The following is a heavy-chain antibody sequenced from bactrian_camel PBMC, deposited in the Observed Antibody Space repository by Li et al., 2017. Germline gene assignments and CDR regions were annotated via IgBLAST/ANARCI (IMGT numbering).Heavy chain of an antibody. J-gene: IGHJ6*01. V-gene: IGHV3S53*01. CDR1: GYSYTPYC. Sequence: HVQLVESGGGSVQAGGSLKLSCAAPGYSYTPYCMGWYRQAPGKEREAVADIDSNGITTYADSVKGRYTISKDSAKNTVYLQMNSLKVEDTAMYYCATRRYCTTMSPAAFGYWGQGTQVTVS. CDR3: ATRRYCTTMSPAAFGY. CDR2: IDSNGIT. D-gene: IGHD1*01.